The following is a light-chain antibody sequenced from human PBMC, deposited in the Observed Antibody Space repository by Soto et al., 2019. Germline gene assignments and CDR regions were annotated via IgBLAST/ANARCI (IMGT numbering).Light chain of an antibody. CDR1: ESVSSNC. CDR3: HQYGSAPWT. J-gene: IGKJ4*02. CDR2: AAS. Sequence: EIVLTQSPGTLSSSPGERATLSCRASESVSSNCLAWYQQRPGQAPRLLIYAASNRPRGIPDRFGGSGSGTDFTLTISRLEPEDFAVYYCHQYGSAPWTFGGGTKV. V-gene: IGKV3-20*01.